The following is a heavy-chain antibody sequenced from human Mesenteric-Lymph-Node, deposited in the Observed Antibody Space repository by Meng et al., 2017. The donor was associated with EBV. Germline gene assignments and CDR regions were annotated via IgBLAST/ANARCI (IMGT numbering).Heavy chain of an antibody. CDR2: IYHSGST. J-gene: IGHJ4*02. Sequence: QVLLQESGPGLVKPSDTLSLTCNVSGGSINSFYWSWIRQPPGKGLEWIGYIYHSGSTNYNPSLKSRVTMSVDMSKNQFSLKLSSVTAADTAVYYCARGEVFDSWGQGTLVTVS. CDR1: GGSINSFY. CDR3: ARGEVFDS. V-gene: IGHV4-59*07.